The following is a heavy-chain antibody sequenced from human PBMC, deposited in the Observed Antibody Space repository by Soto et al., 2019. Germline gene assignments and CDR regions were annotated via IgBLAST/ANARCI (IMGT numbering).Heavy chain of an antibody. V-gene: IGHV4-31*11. J-gene: IGHJ5*02. CDR1: GGSICSGGYD. D-gene: IGHD3-22*01. CDR2: INYSGNT. Sequence: LSLTCAVSGGSICSGGYDWIWTSQRPGKGLEWIGYINYSGNTYYNPSLKSRLTISVDTSKNQFSLRLSSVTAADTAVYYCARERVISQDSSGYPTGWFDLWGQRTLVSVS. CDR3: ARERVISQDSSGYPTGWFDL.